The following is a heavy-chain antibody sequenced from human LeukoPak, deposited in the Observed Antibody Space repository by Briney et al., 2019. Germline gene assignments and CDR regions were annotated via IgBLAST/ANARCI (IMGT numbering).Heavy chain of an antibody. V-gene: IGHV3-7*01. J-gene: IGHJ4*02. D-gene: IGHD3-16*01. Sequence: GGSLRLSCAASGFSFNSDWMDWVRQAPGKGLEWVANIKHDESEKNYLDSVKGRFTTSRDNAQNSLYLQMNGLRVEDTAVYYCTRRLGDWGQGTLVTVSS. CDR1: GFSFNSDW. CDR3: TRRLGD. CDR2: IKHDESEK.